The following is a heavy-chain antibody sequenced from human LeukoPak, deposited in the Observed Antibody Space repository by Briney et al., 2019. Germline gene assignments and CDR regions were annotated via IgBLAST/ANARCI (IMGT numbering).Heavy chain of an antibody. CDR1: GFTFSSYG. V-gene: IGHV3-30*18. J-gene: IGHJ4*02. D-gene: IGHD2-15*01. CDR2: ISYDGSNK. Sequence: GRSLRLSCAASGFTFSSYGMHWVRQAPGKGLEWVAVISYDGSNKYYADSVKGRFTISRDNSKNTLYLQMNSLRAEDTAVYYCANTWIGYCSGGSCYPDYWGQGTLVTASS. CDR3: ANTWIGYCSGGSCYPDY.